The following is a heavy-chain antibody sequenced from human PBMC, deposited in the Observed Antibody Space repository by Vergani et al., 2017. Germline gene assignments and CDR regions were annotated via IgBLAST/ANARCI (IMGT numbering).Heavy chain of an antibody. D-gene: IGHD3-3*01. V-gene: IGHV3-74*01. CDR3: ARGGDDFGSGYYTGPDY. CDR2: INSDGSST. CDR1: GFTFSSYW. J-gene: IGHJ4*02. Sequence: EVQLVESGGGLVQPGGSLRLSCAASGFTFSSYWMPWVRQAPGKGLVWVSRINSDGSSTSYADSVKGRFTISRDNAKNTLYLQMNSLRAEDTAVYYCARGGDDFGSGYYTGPDYGGQGTLVTVSS.